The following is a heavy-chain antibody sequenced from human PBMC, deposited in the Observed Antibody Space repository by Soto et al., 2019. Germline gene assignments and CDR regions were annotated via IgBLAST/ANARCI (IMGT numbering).Heavy chain of an antibody. CDR2: ISTDGSTT. Sequence: EVQLVESGGGLVQPGGSLRLSCAASGFTVSTYWMHWVRQDPGKGLMWVSRISTDGSTTTYADPVRGRFTISRDTAENTLYLQMNSLRDEDTTDYYCANDRVPYIDYGRYGNLGGLGTLLTVSS. CDR1: GFTVSTYW. J-gene: IGHJ2*01. D-gene: IGHD4-17*01. CDR3: ANDRVPYIDYGRYGNL. V-gene: IGHV3-74*01.